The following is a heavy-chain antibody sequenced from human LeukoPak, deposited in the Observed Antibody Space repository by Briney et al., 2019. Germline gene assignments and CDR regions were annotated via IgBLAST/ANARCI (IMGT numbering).Heavy chain of an antibody. D-gene: IGHD1-1*01. Sequence: SVKVSCKASGGSFSYYVFSWVRQAPGQGLEWMGGIIPMIGTANYAQKFQGRVTITADRSTSIVYMELSSLTSEDTAMYYCLQEFDFWGQGTLVTVSS. J-gene: IGHJ4*02. CDR2: IIPMIGTA. V-gene: IGHV1-69*06. CDR1: GGSFSYYV. CDR3: LQEFDF.